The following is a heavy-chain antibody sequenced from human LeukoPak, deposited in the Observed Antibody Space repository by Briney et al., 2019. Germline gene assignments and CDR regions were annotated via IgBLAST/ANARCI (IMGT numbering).Heavy chain of an antibody. CDR2: MNPNSGNT. V-gene: IGHV1-8*01. Sequence: GASVKVSCKSSGYTFTSYDINWVRQATGQGLEWVGWMNPNSGNTGYAQKFQGRGTMTRNTAISTAYMELSSPRYEDTAVHYSARASRTSGRYYFFVWDDYWGQGTLVTVSS. J-gene: IGHJ4*02. CDR1: GYTFTSYD. D-gene: IGHD1-26*01. CDR3: ARASRTSGRYYFFVWDDY.